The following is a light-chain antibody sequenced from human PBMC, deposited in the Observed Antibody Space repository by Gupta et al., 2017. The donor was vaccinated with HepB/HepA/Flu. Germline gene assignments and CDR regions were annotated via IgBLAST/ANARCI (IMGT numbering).Light chain of an antibody. CDR1: SSNIGTGF. CDR2: RNS. CDR3: QSYDISLSAWV. V-gene: IGLV1-40*01. Sequence: QSVLTQPXSVSGAPXXXXTIXCTGSSSNIGTGFVHWSQQLPGTAPKLLISRNSDRPSGVPDRFSGSKSGTSASLAITGLQAEDEADYYCQSYDISLSAWVFGGGTKLTVL. J-gene: IGLJ3*02.